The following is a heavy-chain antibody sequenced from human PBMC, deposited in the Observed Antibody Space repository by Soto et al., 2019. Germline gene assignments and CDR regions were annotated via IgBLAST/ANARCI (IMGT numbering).Heavy chain of an antibody. J-gene: IGHJ6*02. CDR2: IKHSGST. Sequence: SVTLSLTWAFSDLSFTCFDVTWIRQPPGKGLEWIGEIKHSGSTNYNPSLTRRVTISVDTSKNQFSLKLNSVTAADTAVYYCARGVPFGHYSMDVWGQGTTVNVSS. V-gene: IGHV4-34*01. CDR3: ARGVPFGHYSMDV. D-gene: IGHD3-3*01. CDR1: DLSFTCFD.